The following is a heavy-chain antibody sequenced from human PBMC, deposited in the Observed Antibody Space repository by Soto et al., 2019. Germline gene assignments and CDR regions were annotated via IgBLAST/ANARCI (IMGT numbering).Heavy chain of an antibody. CDR2: IYYSGST. CDR1: GGSISSGGYY. J-gene: IGHJ4*02. V-gene: IGHV4-31*03. Sequence: QVQLQESGPGLVKPSQTLSLTCTVSGGSISSGGYYWSWIRQHPGKGLEWIGYIYYSGSTYYNPSLNSRVTISVDTSKNQFSLKLSSVTAADTAVYYCARGRRPPLWFGVSYFDFWGQGTLVTVSS. D-gene: IGHD3-10*01. CDR3: ARGRRPPLWFGVSYFDF.